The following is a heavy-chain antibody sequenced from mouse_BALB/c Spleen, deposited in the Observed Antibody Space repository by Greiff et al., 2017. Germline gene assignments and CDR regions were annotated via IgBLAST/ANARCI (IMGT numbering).Heavy chain of an antibody. CDR3: ARWGYYGSSSDY. CDR1: GFNIKDTY. V-gene: IGHV14-3*02. J-gene: IGHJ3*01. CDR2: IDPANGNT. Sequence: EVKLVESGAELVKPGASVKLSCTASGFNIKDTYMHWVKQRPEQGLEWIGRIDPANGNTKYDPKFQGKATITADTSSNTAYLQLSSLTSEDTAVYYCARWGYYGSSSDYWGQGTLVTVSA. D-gene: IGHD1-1*01.